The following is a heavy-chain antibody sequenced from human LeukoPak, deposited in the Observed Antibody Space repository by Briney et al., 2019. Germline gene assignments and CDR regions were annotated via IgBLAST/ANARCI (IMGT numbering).Heavy chain of an antibody. CDR1: GGSISSYY. CDR3: ARAGDTVVVPAGGFDP. CDR2: IYYSGST. Sequence: SETLSLTCTVSGGSISSYYWSWIRQPPGKGLEWIGYIYYSGSTNYNPSLKSRVTISVDTSKNQFSLKLSSVTAADTAVYYCARAGDTVVVPAGGFDPWGQGTLVTVSS. D-gene: IGHD2-2*01. J-gene: IGHJ5*02. V-gene: IGHV4-59*12.